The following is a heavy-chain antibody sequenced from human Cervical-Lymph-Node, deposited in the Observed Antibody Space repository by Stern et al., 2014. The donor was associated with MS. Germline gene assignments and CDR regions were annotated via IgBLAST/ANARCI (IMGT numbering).Heavy chain of an antibody. CDR2: IYYSGST. CDR3: ARLGVRWFEDLY. V-gene: IGHV4-39*01. CDR1: GGSISTSNYY. D-gene: IGHD3-10*01. J-gene: IGHJ4*02. Sequence: VQLLESGPGLVKPSETLSLTCTVSGGSISTSNYYWGWIRQPPGKGLEWIGSIYYSGSTYYNPSLKSRVTIFVDKSKNQFSPKVSSGTAADTAVYYCARLGVRWFEDLYWGQGTLVTVSS.